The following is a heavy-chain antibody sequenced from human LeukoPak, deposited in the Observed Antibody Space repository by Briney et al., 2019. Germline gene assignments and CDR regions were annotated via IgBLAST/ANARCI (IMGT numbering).Heavy chain of an antibody. CDR1: GFTFSSYG. J-gene: IGHJ4*02. D-gene: IGHD6-6*01. V-gene: IGHV3-30*02. Sequence: PGGSLRLSCAASGFTFSSYGMHWVRQAPGKGLEWVAFIRYDGSNKYYADSVKGRFTISRDNSKNTLYLQMNSLRAEDTAVYYCAKDPRPNSSSRYYFDYWGQGTLVTVSS. CDR3: AKDPRPNSSSRYYFDY. CDR2: IRYDGSNK.